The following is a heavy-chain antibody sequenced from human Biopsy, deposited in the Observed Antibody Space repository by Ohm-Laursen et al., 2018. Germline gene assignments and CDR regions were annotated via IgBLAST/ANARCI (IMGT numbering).Heavy chain of an antibody. CDR1: GFTFSNSG. CDR3: AKDKGTFNFYYYGMDV. V-gene: IGHV3-30*18. Sequence: SLRLSCAASGFTFSNSGMHWVRQAPGKGLEWVAAISYDGSKTDYGDSVKGRLNISRDNSKNTLDLQMSSLRVEDTAVYFCAKDKGTFNFYYYGMDVGGQGPTVTASS. CDR2: ISYDGSKT. J-gene: IGHJ6*02. D-gene: IGHD2/OR15-2a*01.